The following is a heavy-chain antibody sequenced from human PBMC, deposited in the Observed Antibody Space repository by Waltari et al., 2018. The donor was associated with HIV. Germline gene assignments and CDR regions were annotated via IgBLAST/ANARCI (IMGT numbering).Heavy chain of an antibody. D-gene: IGHD3-10*01. CDR2: IYPGDADT. J-gene: IGHJ6*02. CDR1: GYSFTSYW. CDR3: ARRRTMVRGVIRYYFGMDV. V-gene: IGHV5-51*03. Sequence: EVQLVQSGAEVKKPGESLKISCKGSGYSFTSYWIGWVRQMPGKGLEWMGIIYPGDADTRYRPSFQGQVKISADKSINTAYLQWSSLKASDTAMYYCARRRTMVRGVIRYYFGMDVWGQGTTVSVSS.